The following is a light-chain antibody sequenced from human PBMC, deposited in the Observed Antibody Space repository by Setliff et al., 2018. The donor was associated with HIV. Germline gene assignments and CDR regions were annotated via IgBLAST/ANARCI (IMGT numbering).Light chain of an antibody. J-gene: IGLJ2*01. CDR3: SSYTSSILVL. CDR1: SSDVGAYNY. Sequence: QSALTQPASVSGSPGQSITISCTGTSSDVGAYNYVSWYQQHPGKAPTLVIYDVSNRPSGVSNRFSGSTSGNTASLTISGLQPEDEADYYCSSYTSSILVLFGGGTQLTVL. CDR2: DVS. V-gene: IGLV2-14*03.